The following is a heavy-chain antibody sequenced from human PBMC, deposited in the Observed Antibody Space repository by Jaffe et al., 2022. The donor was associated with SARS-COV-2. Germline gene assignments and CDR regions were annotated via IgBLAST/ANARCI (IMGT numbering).Heavy chain of an antibody. V-gene: IGHV4-39*01. CDR2: IYYTGAT. D-gene: IGHD6-19*01. Sequence: QLQLQQSGPGLVKPSETLSLTCTVSGGSISSVSYHWGWIRQPPGKGLEWVGGIYYTGATYYNPSLENRVAISVDTSKNQFSLNLKFVTAADTAVYYCARRQYGSGRFDPWGQGTQVTVSS. J-gene: IGHJ5*02. CDR3: ARRQYGSGRFDP. CDR1: GGSISSVSYH.